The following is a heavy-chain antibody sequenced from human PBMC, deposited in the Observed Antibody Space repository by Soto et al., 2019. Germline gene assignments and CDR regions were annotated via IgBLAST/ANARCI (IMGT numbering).Heavy chain of an antibody. CDR3: AKGLWRFGATKHSQMDV. V-gene: IGHV3-23*01. J-gene: IGHJ6*04. D-gene: IGHD3-10*01. CDR2: ISGSGGST. CDR1: GFTFSSYA. Sequence: QPGGSLRLSCAASGFTFSSYAMSWVRQAPGKGLEWVSGISGSGGSTYYADSVKGRFTISRDNSKNTLYLQMNSLRAEDTAVYYCAKGLWRFGATKHSQMDVWGKGTTVTVSS.